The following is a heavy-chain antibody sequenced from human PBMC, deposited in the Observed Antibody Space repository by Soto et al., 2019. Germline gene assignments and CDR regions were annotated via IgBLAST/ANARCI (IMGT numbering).Heavy chain of an antibody. CDR1: GFTFSSYG. Sequence: GGSLRLSCAASGFTFSSYGMHWVRQAPGKGLEWVAVIWYDGSNKYYADSVKGRFTISRDNSKNTLYLQMNSLRAEDTAVYYCAMSYYYDSSVDYWGQGTLVTVSS. J-gene: IGHJ4*02. CDR2: IWYDGSNK. D-gene: IGHD3-22*01. CDR3: AMSYYYDSSVDY. V-gene: IGHV3-33*01.